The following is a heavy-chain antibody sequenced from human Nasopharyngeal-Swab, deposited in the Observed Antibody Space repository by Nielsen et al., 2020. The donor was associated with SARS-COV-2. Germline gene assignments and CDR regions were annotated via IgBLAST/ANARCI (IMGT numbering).Heavy chain of an antibody. CDR2: LYPGDSDT. Sequence: GESLKIYCKGSGYSFTSYWNGWVRQMPGKGLEWMGILYPGDSDTRYRPSFQGHVTISADKSISTAYLQWSSLKASDTATYYCARLTTVTPDYFDYWGQGTLVTVSS. V-gene: IGHV5-51*01. J-gene: IGHJ4*02. CDR1: GYSFTSYW. D-gene: IGHD4-17*01. CDR3: ARLTTVTPDYFDY.